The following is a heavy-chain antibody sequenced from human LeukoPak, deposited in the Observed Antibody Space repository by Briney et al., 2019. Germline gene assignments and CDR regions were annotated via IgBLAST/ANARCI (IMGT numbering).Heavy chain of an antibody. V-gene: IGHV3-48*03. CDR3: AELGITMIGGV. J-gene: IGHJ6*04. CDR2: ISSSGSTI. CDR1: GFIFSSYS. D-gene: IGHD3-10*02. Sequence: GGSLRLSCAASGFIFSSYSLNWVRQAPGKGLEWVSYISSSGSTIYYADSVKGRFTISRDNAKNSLYLQMNSLRAEDTAVYYCAELGITMIGGVWGKGTTVTISS.